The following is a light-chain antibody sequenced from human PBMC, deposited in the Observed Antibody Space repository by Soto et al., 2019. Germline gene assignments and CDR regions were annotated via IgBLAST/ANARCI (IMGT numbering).Light chain of an antibody. CDR3: SSYTSSSTLGV. Sequence: SVLTQPASVSGSPGQSITISCTGTSSDVGGYNYVSWYQQHPGKAPKLMIYDVSNRPSGVSNRFSGSKSGNTASLTISGLQAGDEADYYCSSYTSSSTLGVFGTGTKVTVL. CDR1: SSDVGGYNY. J-gene: IGLJ1*01. CDR2: DVS. V-gene: IGLV2-14*01.